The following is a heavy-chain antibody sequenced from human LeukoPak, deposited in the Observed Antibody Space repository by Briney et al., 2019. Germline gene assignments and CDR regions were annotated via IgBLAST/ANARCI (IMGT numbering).Heavy chain of an antibody. CDR2: ISWNSGTI. D-gene: IGHD3-22*01. Sequence: PGRSLRLSCAASGFTFDDYAMHWVRQAPGKGLEWVSGISWNSGTIGYANSVKGRFTISRDNAKNSLYLQMNSLRAEDTAVYYCCSGTADYYDSSGYYYWWGQGTLVTVSS. CDR1: GFTFDDYA. V-gene: IGHV3-9*01. CDR3: CSGTADYYDSSGYYYW. J-gene: IGHJ4*02.